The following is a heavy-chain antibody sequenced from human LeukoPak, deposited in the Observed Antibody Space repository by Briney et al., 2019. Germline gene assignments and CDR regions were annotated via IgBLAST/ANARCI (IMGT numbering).Heavy chain of an antibody. CDR1: GASISNSNW. CDR2: IYHSGST. CDR3: ARDYSGSYFVFDY. J-gene: IGHJ4*02. D-gene: IGHD1-26*01. Sequence: SGTLSLTCAVSGASISNSNWWNWVRQPPGKGLEWIGGIYHSGSTYYNPSLKSRVTISVDKSKNQFSLKLTSVTAADTAVYYCARDYSGSYFVFDYWGQGTPVTVSS. V-gene: IGHV4-4*02.